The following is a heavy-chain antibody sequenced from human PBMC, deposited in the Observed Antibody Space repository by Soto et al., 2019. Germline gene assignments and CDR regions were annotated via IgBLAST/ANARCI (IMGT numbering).Heavy chain of an antibody. V-gene: IGHV3-66*01. CDR1: GFTVSSNY. CDR2: IYSGGST. Sequence: EVQLVESGGGLVQPGGSLRLSCAASGFTVSSNYMSWVRQAPGKGLEWVSVIYSGGSTYYADSVKGRFTISRDNSKNTLYLQMNSLRAEDTAVYYCARVGISSGYAEYFQHWGQGTLVTVSS. CDR3: ARVGISSGYAEYFQH. J-gene: IGHJ1*01. D-gene: IGHD5-12*01.